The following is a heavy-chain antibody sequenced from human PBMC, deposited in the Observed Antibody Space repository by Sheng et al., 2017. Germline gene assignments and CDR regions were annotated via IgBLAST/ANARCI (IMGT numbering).Heavy chain of an antibody. CDR1: GFTLIDHS. J-gene: IGHJ4*02. CDR2: ISETSMYI. Sequence: EVRLVESGGGPVKPGGPVRLSCAASGFTLIDHSMNWVRQAPGKGLEWVSSISETSMYIHYADSVKGRFTISRDNVKNSLYLQMNRLRVEDTAVYYCVRDEVGSAGDPDYWGQGTLVTVSS. V-gene: IGHV3-21*01. D-gene: IGHD4-17*01. CDR3: VRDEVGSAGDPDY.